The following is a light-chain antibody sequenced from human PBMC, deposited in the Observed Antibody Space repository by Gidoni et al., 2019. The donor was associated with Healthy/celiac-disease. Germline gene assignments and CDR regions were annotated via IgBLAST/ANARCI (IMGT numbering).Light chain of an antibody. Sequence: VMAQSPDSLAVSLGERATINCKSSQGVFYSSNNKHYLSWYQQKPGQPPKLLIYWASTREYGVPDRFSGSGSGTDVTLTISSLQAEDVAVYYCQQYYSTPFTFGPGTKVDIK. J-gene: IGKJ3*01. CDR3: QQYYSTPFT. CDR2: WAS. V-gene: IGKV4-1*01. CDR1: QGVFYSSNNKHY.